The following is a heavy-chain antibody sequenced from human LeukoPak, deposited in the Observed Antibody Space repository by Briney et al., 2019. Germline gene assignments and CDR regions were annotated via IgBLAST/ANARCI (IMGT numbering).Heavy chain of an antibody. D-gene: IGHD3-16*02. CDR2: IYSSGST. CDR1: SGSINSYY. Sequence: SETLSLTCTVSSGSINSYYWNWIRQPPGKGLEWIGRIYSSGSTNYSPSLKSRVTISVDTSKNQFSLKLSSVTAADTAVYYCAREGAVGVITLDDAFDVWGQGTMVTVSS. CDR3: AREGAVGVITLDDAFDV. V-gene: IGHV4-59*01. J-gene: IGHJ3*01.